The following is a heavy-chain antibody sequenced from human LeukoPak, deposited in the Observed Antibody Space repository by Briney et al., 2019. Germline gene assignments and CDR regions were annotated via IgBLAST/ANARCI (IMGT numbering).Heavy chain of an antibody. V-gene: IGHV3-9*01. CDR1: GFTFDDYA. CDR3: AKDLDYGDFDAFDI. J-gene: IGHJ3*02. CDR2: ISWSSGSI. D-gene: IGHD4-17*01. Sequence: PGRSLRLSCAASGFTFDDYAMPWVRQAPGKGLEWVSGISWSSGSIGYADSVKGRFTISRDNAKNSLYLQMNSLRAEDTALYYCAKDLDYGDFDAFDIWGQGTMVTVSS.